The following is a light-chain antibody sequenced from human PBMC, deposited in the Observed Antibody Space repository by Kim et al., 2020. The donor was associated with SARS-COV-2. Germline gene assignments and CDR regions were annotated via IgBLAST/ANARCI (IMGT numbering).Light chain of an antibody. V-gene: IGKV3-15*01. Sequence: SPVERATLSCRASQSVTTNLAWYQQKPGLAPRLLIYGASTRATGIPARFSGSGSGTEFTLTISSLQSEDFAVYYCQQYNTWPPITFGQGTRLEIK. CDR1: QSVTTN. CDR3: QQYNTWPPIT. CDR2: GAS. J-gene: IGKJ5*01.